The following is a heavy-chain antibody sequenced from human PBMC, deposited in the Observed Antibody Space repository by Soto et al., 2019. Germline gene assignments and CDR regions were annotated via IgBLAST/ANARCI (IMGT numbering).Heavy chain of an antibody. CDR2: IYTSGST. J-gene: IGHJ6*02. V-gene: IGHV4-4*07. D-gene: IGHD2-2*01. Sequence: SETLSLTCTVSGGSIISYYWSWIRQPAGKGLEWIGRIYTSGSTNYNPSLKSRVTMSVDTSKNQFSLKLSSVTAADTAVYYCARGVSPDIVVVPAAAVGMDVWGQGTTVTVSS. CDR1: GGSIISYY. CDR3: ARGVSPDIVVVPAAAVGMDV.